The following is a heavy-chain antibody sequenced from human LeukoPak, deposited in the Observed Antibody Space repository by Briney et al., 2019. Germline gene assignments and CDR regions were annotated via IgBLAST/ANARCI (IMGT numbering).Heavy chain of an antibody. D-gene: IGHD3-22*01. CDR2: ADPPDTK. CDR3: TTFQSYASSGHLPPYFDY. V-gene: IGHV1-24*01. CDR1: GYRLTELA. J-gene: IGHJ4*02. Sequence: ASVTVSCTISGYRLTELAIHWVRERPGKGIEWMGGADPPDTKHSFAEKFEGRVNFTEDTSTDKAFMEASRLRSDDTDVYYYTTFQSYASSGHLPPYFDYWGQGTLVTVSS.